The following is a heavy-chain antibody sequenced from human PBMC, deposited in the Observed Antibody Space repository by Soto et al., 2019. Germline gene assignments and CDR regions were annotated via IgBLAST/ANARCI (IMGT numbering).Heavy chain of an antibody. CDR3: AKVGARGVISFDYYYMDV. Sequence: GGSLRLSCAASGFTFSSYGMHWVRQAPGKGLEWVAVISYDGSNKYYADSVKGRFTISRDNSKNTLYLQMNSLRAEDTAVYYCAKVGARGVISFDYYYMDVWGKGTTVTVSS. CDR2: ISYDGSNK. CDR1: GFTFSSYG. D-gene: IGHD3-10*01. J-gene: IGHJ6*03. V-gene: IGHV3-30*18.